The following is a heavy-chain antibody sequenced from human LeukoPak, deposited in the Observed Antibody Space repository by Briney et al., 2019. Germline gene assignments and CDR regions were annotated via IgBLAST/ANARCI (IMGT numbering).Heavy chain of an antibody. Sequence: GASVKVSCKASGYTFTGYYMHWVRQAPGQGLEWMGWIGRYGGDTYYAQKFQGRVTVTTDTSTSTVYMELRSLRSDDTAVYYCARDLWNFYDDSGYYRDFDSWGQGTLVTVSS. CDR3: ARDLWNFYDDSGYYRDFDS. V-gene: IGHV1-18*04. CDR1: GYTFTGYY. J-gene: IGHJ5*01. CDR2: IGRYGGDT. D-gene: IGHD3-22*01.